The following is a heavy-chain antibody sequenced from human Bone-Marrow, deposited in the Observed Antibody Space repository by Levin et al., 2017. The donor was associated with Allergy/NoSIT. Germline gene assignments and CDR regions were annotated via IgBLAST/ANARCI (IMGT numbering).Heavy chain of an antibody. CDR3: AREHNWNEDY. Sequence: GESLKISCAASGFTFSNHWMSWIRQAPGKGLEWVANIKPDGSEMYYLSSVKGRFTISRDNAKNSLYLEMISLRVEDTAVYYCAREHNWNEDYWGQGTLVTVSS. CDR2: IKPDGSEM. V-gene: IGHV3-7*01. D-gene: IGHD1-1*01. J-gene: IGHJ4*02. CDR1: GFTFSNHW.